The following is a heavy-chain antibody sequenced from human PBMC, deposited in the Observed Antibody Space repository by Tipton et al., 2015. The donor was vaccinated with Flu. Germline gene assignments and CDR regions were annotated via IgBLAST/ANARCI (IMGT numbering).Heavy chain of an antibody. CDR2: INHSGST. CDR3: ARQDRSGGSCYSGGDY. V-gene: IGHV4-34*01. CDR1: GGSFSGYY. Sequence: TLSLTCAVYGGSFSGYYWSWIRQPPGKGLEWIGEINHSGSTNYNPSLKSRVTISVDTSKNQFSLKLSSVTAADTAVYYCARQDRSGGSCYSGGDYWGQGTLVTVSS. J-gene: IGHJ4*02. D-gene: IGHD2-15*01.